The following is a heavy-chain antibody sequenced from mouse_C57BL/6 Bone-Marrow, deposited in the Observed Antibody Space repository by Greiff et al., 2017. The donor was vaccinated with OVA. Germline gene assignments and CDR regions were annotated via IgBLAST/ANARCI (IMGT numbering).Heavy chain of an antibody. D-gene: IGHD1-1*01. CDR3: ARSSGSSYWYFDV. CDR1: GFSINSDCY. CDR2: TFYSGIT. Sequence: VQLKQSGPSLVRPSQTLSLTCTVTGFSINSDCYWIWIRQFPGNKLEYIGYTFYSGITYYNPSLESRTYITRDTSKNQFSLKLSSVTTEDTATYYCARSSGSSYWYFDVWGTGTTVTVSS. J-gene: IGHJ1*03. V-gene: IGHV3-3*01.